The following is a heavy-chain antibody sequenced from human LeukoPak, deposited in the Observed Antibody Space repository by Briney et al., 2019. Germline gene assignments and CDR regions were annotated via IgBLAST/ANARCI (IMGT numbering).Heavy chain of an antibody. Sequence: PGGSLRLSCAASGFTFSSSWMHWVRQAPGKGLVWGSRIKSEGSSTSYADSVKGRFTISRDNAKNTLYLQMNSLRAEDTAVYYCARVNDCSGGSCYSPFDYWGQGTLVTVSS. CDR1: GFTFSSSW. CDR3: ARVNDCSGGSCYSPFDY. J-gene: IGHJ4*02. CDR2: IKSEGSST. D-gene: IGHD2-15*01. V-gene: IGHV3-74*01.